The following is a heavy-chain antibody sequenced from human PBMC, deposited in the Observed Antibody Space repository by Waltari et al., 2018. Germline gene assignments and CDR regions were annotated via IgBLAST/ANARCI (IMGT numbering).Heavy chain of an antibody. CDR2: IYIDGRI. CDR3: ATDGEGDCSLCLAQ. J-gene: IGHJ1*01. D-gene: IGHD2-21*02. CDR1: GFNRRNNY. V-gene: IGHV3-53*01. Sequence: EGPLGESGGNLIQPGGSLRLPRAVSGFNRRNNYMGWVRQVTGRGLVWVSVIYIDGRIFYADCVKCRFTVSRANSKNMVFLQMDTLRAEDTAVYYCATDGEGDCSLCLAQWGQGTLVSVSS.